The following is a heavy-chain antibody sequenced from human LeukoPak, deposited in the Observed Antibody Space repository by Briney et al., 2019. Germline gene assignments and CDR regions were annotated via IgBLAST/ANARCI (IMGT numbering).Heavy chain of an antibody. D-gene: IGHD1-26*01. Sequence: GGSLRLSCAASGFRFSDFSMNWVRQAPGKGLEWVSTISNSGRDTFYADSVKGRFTVSRDNSQNTLYLQMTSLRAEDTAMYFCSKPGSGSYFTNSCFDPWGQGTLVTVSS. CDR3: SKPGSGSYFTNSCFDP. V-gene: IGHV3-21*04. J-gene: IGHJ5*02. CDR1: GFRFSDFS. CDR2: ISNSGRDT.